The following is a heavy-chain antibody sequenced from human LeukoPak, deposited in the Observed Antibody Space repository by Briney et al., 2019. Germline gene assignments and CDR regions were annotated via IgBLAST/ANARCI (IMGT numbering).Heavy chain of an antibody. J-gene: IGHJ4*02. CDR2: INHSGST. V-gene: IGHV4-34*01. CDR3: ARPHSTFFDQDAAYYFDY. CDR1: GGSFSGYY. D-gene: IGHD3-9*01. Sequence: SETLSLTCAVYGGSFSGYYWSWIRQPPGKGLEWIVEINHSGSTNYNPSLKSRVTISVDTSKNQFSLNLSSVTAADTAVYYCARPHSTFFDQDAAYYFDYWGQGTLVTASS.